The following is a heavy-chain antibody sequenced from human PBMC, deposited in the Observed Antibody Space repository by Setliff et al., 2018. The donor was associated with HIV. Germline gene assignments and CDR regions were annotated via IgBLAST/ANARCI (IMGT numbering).Heavy chain of an antibody. CDR3: ARARYSSSRTGDYYMDV. D-gene: IGHD6-13*01. CDR1: GYTFTSYY. Sequence: ASVKVSCKASGYTFTSYYIHWVRQAPGQGLGWMGIINPSGGSTSYAQRFQGRVAMTKDTAAYTAYMELTSLRSDDTAVYFCARARYSSSRTGDYYMDVWAKGTTVTISS. J-gene: IGHJ6*03. V-gene: IGHV1-46*01. CDR2: INPSGGST.